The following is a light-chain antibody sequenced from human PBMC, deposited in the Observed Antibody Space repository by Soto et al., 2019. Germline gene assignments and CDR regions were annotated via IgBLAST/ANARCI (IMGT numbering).Light chain of an antibody. CDR2: AAS. CDR3: QQRSEWQVT. J-gene: IGKJ4*02. CDR1: ERISNY. V-gene: IGKV1-39*01. Sequence: DIHMTQSXASVSTSVPDXXXXXXXVSERISNYLNWYQQKXGKAPRLLINAASXLKNGVPARFSGSGSGSDFTLAISSLETEDFAVYYCQQRSEWQVTVGGGTKVDIK.